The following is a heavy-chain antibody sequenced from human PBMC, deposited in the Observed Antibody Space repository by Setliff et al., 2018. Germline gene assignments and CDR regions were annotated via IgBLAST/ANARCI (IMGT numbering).Heavy chain of an antibody. CDR2: IKQDGSEE. Sequence: GGSLRLSCTASGFTFNKHWMTWVRQAPGKGLEWVANIKQDGSEEYYVDSVRGRFTISRDNAKNTLYLQMNSLRDEDTAMYYCGSWSVVAAGTDWGQGTLVTVSS. J-gene: IGHJ4*02. D-gene: IGHD2-15*01. V-gene: IGHV3-7*01. CDR1: GFTFNKHW. CDR3: GSWSVVAAGTD.